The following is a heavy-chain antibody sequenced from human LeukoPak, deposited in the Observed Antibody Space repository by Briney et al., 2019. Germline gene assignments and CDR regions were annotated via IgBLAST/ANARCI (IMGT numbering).Heavy chain of an antibody. CDR1: GGTFSSYA. CDR2: MIPIFGKA. CDR3: ARGPARISKGNWFDP. D-gene: IGHD2-15*01. V-gene: IGHV1-69*13. J-gene: IGHJ5*02. Sequence: SVKVSCKASGGTFSSYAISWVRQAPGQGHEWMGGMIPIFGKANYAQKFQRRGTITADGYKSKAYMELRSLRSEDTAVYYCARGPARISKGNWFDPWGQGTLVTVSS.